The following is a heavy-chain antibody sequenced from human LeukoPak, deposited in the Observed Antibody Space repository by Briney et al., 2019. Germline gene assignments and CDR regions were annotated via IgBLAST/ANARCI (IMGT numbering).Heavy chain of an antibody. V-gene: IGHV4-34*01. CDR2: INHNGNT. D-gene: IGHD2-8*01. CDR1: GDSFSTFY. J-gene: IGHJ4*02. Sequence: SETLSLTCAVSGDSFSTFYWSWIRQSPGKGLDWIGDINHNGNTNYNPSLKSRVTISVGTSRNLFSLRLTSVTAADTAVYYCATMSVSAMFYLHYWGQGALVTVSS. CDR3: ATMSVSAMFYLHY.